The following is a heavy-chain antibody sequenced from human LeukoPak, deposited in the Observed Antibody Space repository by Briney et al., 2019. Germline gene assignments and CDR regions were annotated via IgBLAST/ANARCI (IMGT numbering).Heavy chain of an antibody. CDR1: GFTFSSYS. V-gene: IGHV3-21*01. CDR3: ARDHNTVVTPTFDY. J-gene: IGHJ4*02. D-gene: IGHD4-23*01. CDR2: ISSSSSYI. Sequence: GGSLRLSCAASGFTFSSYSMNWVRQAPGKGLEWVSSISSSSSYIYYADSVKGRFTISRDNAKNSLYLQMNSLRAEDTAVYYCARDHNTVVTPTFDYWGQGTLVTVSP.